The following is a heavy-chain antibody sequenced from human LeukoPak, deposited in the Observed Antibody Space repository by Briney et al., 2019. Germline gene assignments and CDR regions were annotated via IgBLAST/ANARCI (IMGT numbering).Heavy chain of an antibody. CDR1: GGSISSYY. CDR2: IYTSGST. Sequence: SETLSLTCTVSGGSISSYYWGWIRQPAGKGLEWIGRIYTSGSTNYNPSLKSRVTISVDTSKNQFSLKLSSVTAADTAVYYCARGQYWSAVAGYYFDYWGQGTLVTVSS. V-gene: IGHV4-4*07. CDR3: ARGQYWSAVAGYYFDY. J-gene: IGHJ4*02. D-gene: IGHD6-19*01.